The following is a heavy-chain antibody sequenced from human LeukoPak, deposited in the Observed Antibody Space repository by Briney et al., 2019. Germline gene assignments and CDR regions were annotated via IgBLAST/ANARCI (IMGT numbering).Heavy chain of an antibody. CDR2: IYPGDSNT. CDR3: ARHSVPAGSPGDPYFYYYYMDV. CDR1: GYSFTNYW. V-gene: IGHV5-51*01. D-gene: IGHD1-26*01. Sequence: GESLKISCKGSGYSFTNYWIGWGRQMPGKGVEWMEIIYPGDSNTKYSPSFQGQVTISADKSISTAYLQWSSLKASDTAMYYCARHSVPAGSPGDPYFYYYYMDVWGKGTTVTVSS. J-gene: IGHJ6*03.